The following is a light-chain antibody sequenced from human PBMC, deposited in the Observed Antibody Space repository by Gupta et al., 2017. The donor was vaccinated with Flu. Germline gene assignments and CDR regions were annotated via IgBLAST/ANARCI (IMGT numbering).Light chain of an antibody. CDR1: RSNIGAGYD. J-gene: IGLJ1*01. CDR3: QSYDSSLSGSRVYV. CDR2: GNS. V-gene: IGLV1-40*01. Sequence: QSVLTQPPSVSWAPGQRVTISCTGCRSNIGAGYDVHWYQQLPGTAPKLLIYGNSNRPSGVPDRFSGSKSGTSASLAITGLQAEDEADYYCQSYDSSLSGSRVYVFGTGTKVTVL.